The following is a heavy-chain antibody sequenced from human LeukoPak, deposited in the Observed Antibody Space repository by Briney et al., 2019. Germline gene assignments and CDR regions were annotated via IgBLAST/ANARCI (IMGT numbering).Heavy chain of an antibody. Sequence: GRSPRLSCAASGFTFSSYGMHWVRQAPGKGLEWVAVISYDGSNKYYADSVKGRFTISRDNSKNTLYLQMNSLRAEDTAVYYCAKGDHYYDSSGYSIFFDYWGQGTLVTVSS. V-gene: IGHV3-30*18. CDR2: ISYDGSNK. J-gene: IGHJ4*02. D-gene: IGHD3-22*01. CDR1: GFTFSSYG. CDR3: AKGDHYYDSSGYSIFFDY.